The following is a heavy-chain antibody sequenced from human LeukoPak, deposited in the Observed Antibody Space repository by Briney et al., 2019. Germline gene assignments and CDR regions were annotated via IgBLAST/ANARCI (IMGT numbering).Heavy chain of an antibody. J-gene: IGHJ4*02. CDR2: IYTSGST. D-gene: IGHD3-9*01. CDR1: GGSISSGSYY. V-gene: IGHV4-61*02. Sequence: PSETLSLTCTVAGGSISSGSYYWSWIREPAGKGLEWIGRIYTSGSTNYNPSLKSRVTISVDTSKNQFSLKLSSATAADTAVYYCASGLRYFDLYYWGQGTLVTVSS. CDR3: ASGLRYFDLYY.